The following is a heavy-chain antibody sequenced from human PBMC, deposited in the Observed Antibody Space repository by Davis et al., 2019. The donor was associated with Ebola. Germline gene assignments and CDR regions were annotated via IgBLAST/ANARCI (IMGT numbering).Heavy chain of an antibody. V-gene: IGHV1-8*01. CDR2: MNPNSGNT. Sequence: ASVKVSCKASGYTFTSYDINWVRQATGQGLEWMGWMNPNSGNTGYAQKFQGRVTMTRNTSISTAYMELSSLRSEDTAVYYCARVLGGYGYPYYYYYYGMDVWGQGTTVTVSS. J-gene: IGHJ6*02. CDR3: ARVLGGYGYPYYYYYYGMDV. D-gene: IGHD5-18*01. CDR1: GYTFTSYD.